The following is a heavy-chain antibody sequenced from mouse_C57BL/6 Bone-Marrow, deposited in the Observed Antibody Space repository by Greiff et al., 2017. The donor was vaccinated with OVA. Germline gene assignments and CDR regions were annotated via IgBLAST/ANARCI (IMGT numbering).Heavy chain of an antibody. V-gene: IGHV3-6*01. CDR3: AREYYYGSSTRYFDV. CDR1: GYSITSGYY. CDR2: ISYDGSN. J-gene: IGHJ1*03. Sequence: EVQVVESGPGLVKPSQSLSLTCSVTGYSITSGYYWNWIRQFPGNKLEWMGYISYDGSNNYNPSLKNRISITRDTSKNQFFLKLNSVTTEDTATYYCAREYYYGSSTRYFDVWGKGTTVTVSS. D-gene: IGHD1-1*01.